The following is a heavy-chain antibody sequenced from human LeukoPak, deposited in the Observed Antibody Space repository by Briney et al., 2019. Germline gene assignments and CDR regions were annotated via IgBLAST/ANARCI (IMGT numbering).Heavy chain of an antibody. J-gene: IGHJ5*02. CDR2: SSAYNGNT. Sequence: ASVKVSCKASGYIFTNYGITWVRQAPGQGLEWMGWSSAYNGNTNYAQKFQGRVTVTTDSSTSTAYMEVRSLRSDDTAVYYCTRDGVPAAVSCPGRFDPWGQGTLVTVSS. CDR3: TRDGVPAAVSCPGRFDP. D-gene: IGHD2-2*01. V-gene: IGHV1-18*01. CDR1: GYIFTNYG.